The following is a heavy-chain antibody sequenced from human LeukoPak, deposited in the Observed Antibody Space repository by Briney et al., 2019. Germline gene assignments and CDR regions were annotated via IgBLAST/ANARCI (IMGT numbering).Heavy chain of an antibody. CDR1: GGSIRSYY. D-gene: IGHD4-17*01. V-gene: IGHV4-59*01. Sequence: PSETLSLTCTVAGGSIRSYYWSWIRQPPGKGLEWIGYIYYSGSTNYNPSLKSRVSISVDTSKNQFSLKLSSVTAADTDVYYCARTGSTVTMLYPFDHWGQGTLVTVSS. J-gene: IGHJ4*02. CDR3: ARTGSTVTMLYPFDH. CDR2: IYYSGST.